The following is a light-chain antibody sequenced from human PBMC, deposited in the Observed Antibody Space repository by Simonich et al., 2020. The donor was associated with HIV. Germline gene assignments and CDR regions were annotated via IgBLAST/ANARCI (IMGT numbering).Light chain of an antibody. Sequence: DIQMTQSPSSLSASVRNKVTITCRASQLISTYFNWYQQKTWKAPKLLIDAASSLQSGVPSRFSGIGSGTDFILTISSLQPEDFATYYCQQSFSTPFTFGPGTKVDIK. CDR1: QLISTY. V-gene: IGKV1-39*01. CDR3: QQSFSTPFT. CDR2: AAS. J-gene: IGKJ3*01.